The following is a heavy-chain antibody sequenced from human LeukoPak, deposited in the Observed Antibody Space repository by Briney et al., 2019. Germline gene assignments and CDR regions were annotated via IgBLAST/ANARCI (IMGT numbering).Heavy chain of an antibody. CDR3: LKSPHNRKSMVRGVLDWYFDL. CDR1: GSTLSSYA. CDR2: ISGSGGST. V-gene: IGHV3-23*01. Sequence: GGSLRLSCAASGSTLSSYAMSWVRQAPGKGLEWVSAISGSGGSTYYADSVKGRFTISRDNSKNTLYLQMNSLRAEDTAVYYCLKSPHNRKSMVRGVLDWYFDLWCRGTLVTVTS. J-gene: IGHJ2*01. D-gene: IGHD3-10*01.